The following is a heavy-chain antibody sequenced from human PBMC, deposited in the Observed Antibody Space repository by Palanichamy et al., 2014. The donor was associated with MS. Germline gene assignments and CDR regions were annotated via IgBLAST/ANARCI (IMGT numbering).Heavy chain of an antibody. CDR3: ARDDYGSGTSAYGMDV. D-gene: IGHD3-10*01. CDR2: IYPRGIT. Sequence: QVQLQESGPGLVKPSETLSLTCTVSGGSIRGYYWSWIRQPAGKGLEWIGRIYPRGITNYSPSLKSRVTMSIDTSKNQFSLNLNSVTAADTAMYYCARDDYGSGTSAYGMDVWGQGTTVTVSS. V-gene: IGHV4-4*07. CDR1: GGSIRGYY. J-gene: IGHJ6*02.